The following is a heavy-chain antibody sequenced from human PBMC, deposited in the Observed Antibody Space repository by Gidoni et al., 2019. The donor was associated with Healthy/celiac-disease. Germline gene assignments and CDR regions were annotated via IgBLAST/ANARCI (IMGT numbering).Heavy chain of an antibody. J-gene: IGHJ6*02. Sequence: QVQLVESGGGVVQPGRSLRLSCAASGFTLSCYGMHWVRKAPGKGLEWVAVIWYDGSNKYYAHSVKGRFTISRDNSKNTLYLQMNSLRAEDTAVYYCARMYYYDSSGYPYYYGMDVWGQGTTVTVSS. CDR2: IWYDGSNK. V-gene: IGHV3-33*01. CDR3: ARMYYYDSSGYPYYYGMDV. CDR1: GFTLSCYG. D-gene: IGHD3-22*01.